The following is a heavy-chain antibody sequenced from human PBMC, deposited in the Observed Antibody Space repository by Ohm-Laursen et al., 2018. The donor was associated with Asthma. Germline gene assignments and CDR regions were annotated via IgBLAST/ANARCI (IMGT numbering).Heavy chain of an antibody. V-gene: IGHV3-30-3*01. D-gene: IGHD6-25*01. CDR3: ATYRSGWSNFYGMDV. CDR2: ISYDGSNK. J-gene: IGHJ6*02. CDR1: GFTFSSYA. Sequence: SLRLSCSASGFTFSSYAMHWVRQAPGKGLEWVAVISYDGSNKYYADSVKGRFTISRDNSKNTLYLQMNSLRADDTAVYYCATYRSGWSNFYGMDVWGQGNPGHRLL.